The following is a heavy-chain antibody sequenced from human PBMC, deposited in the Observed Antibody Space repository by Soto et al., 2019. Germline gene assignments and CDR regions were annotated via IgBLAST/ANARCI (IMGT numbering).Heavy chain of an antibody. Sequence: GGSLRLSCAASGFTFSSYSMNWVRQAPGKGLEWVSYISSSSSTIYYADSVKGRFTISRDNAKNSLYLQMNSLRDEDTAVYYCARDEEKGIAAAAGYYYYYGMDVWGQGTTVTVSS. J-gene: IGHJ6*02. CDR2: ISSSSSTI. V-gene: IGHV3-48*02. D-gene: IGHD6-13*01. CDR3: ARDEEKGIAAAAGYYYYYGMDV. CDR1: GFTFSSYS.